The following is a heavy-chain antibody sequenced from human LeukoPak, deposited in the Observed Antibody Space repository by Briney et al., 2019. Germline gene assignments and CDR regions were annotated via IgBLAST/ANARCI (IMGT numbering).Heavy chain of an antibody. CDR3: AYSNSSSLSINFDY. CDR2: INHSGST. CDR1: GLTFSAAW. J-gene: IGHJ4*02. Sequence: GSLRLSCAVSGLTFSAAWMSWIRQPPGKGLEWIGEINHSGSTNYNPSLKSRVTISVDTSKNQFSLKLSSVTAADTAVYYCAYSNSSSLSINFDYWGQGTLVTVSS. D-gene: IGHD6-13*01. V-gene: IGHV4-34*08.